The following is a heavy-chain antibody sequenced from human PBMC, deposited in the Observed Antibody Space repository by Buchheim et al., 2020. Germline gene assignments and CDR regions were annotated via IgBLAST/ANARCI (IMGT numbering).Heavy chain of an antibody. Sequence: QMQLQESGPGLVKPLQTLSLTCTVSGGSINRGGYYWSWIRQHSVRGLEWIGYIYYTGATYYSTSLKSRVSISFYISKNQFSLRVNSVTAADTAVYFCARDGYNNFGEYFAMDVWGQGT. CDR2: IYYTGAT. J-gene: IGHJ6*02. D-gene: IGHD4-11*01. CDR3: ARDGYNNFGEYFAMDV. V-gene: IGHV4-31*03. CDR1: GGSINRGGYY.